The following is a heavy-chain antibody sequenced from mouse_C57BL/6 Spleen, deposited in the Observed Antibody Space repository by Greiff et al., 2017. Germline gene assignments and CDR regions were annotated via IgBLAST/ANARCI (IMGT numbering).Heavy chain of an antibody. CDR1: GYTFTDYN. Sequence: VQLQQSGPELVKPGASVKMSCKASGYTFTDYNMHWVKQSHGKSLEWIGYINPNNGGTSYNQKFKGKATLTVNKSSSTAYMELRSLTSEDSAVYYCARWSYYSPTGGFAYWGQGTLVTVSA. CDR3: ARWSYYSPTGGFAY. CDR2: INPNNGGT. V-gene: IGHV1-22*01. J-gene: IGHJ3*01. D-gene: IGHD2-12*01.